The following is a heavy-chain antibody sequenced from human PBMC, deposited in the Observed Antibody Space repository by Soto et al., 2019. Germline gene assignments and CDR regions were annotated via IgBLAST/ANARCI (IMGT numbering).Heavy chain of an antibody. D-gene: IGHD2-15*01. Sequence: SETLSLTCTVFGGSFSSSSHYWGWTRQPPGEGLERLCSMFYVGSTYYNTSFESRVTISVDPSNNQFSLKLSSVTAAYTAVYYCARHHFYCTGGSCYLQAYHYYGLDVWGQGTTDT. V-gene: IGHV4-39*01. CDR2: MFYVGST. CDR3: ARHHFYCTGGSCYLQAYHYYGLDV. J-gene: IGHJ6*02. CDR1: GGSFSSSSHY.